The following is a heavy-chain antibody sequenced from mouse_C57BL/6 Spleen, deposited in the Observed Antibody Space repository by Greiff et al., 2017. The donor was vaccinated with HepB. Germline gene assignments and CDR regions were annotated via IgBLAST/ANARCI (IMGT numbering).Heavy chain of an antibody. CDR1: GYTFTSYW. J-gene: IGHJ4*01. D-gene: IGHD3-2*02. CDR3: ARDSSGYSAMDY. Sequence: VKLQQPGAELVRPGSSVKLSCKASGYTFTSYWMDWVKQRPGQGLEWIGNIYPSDSETHYNQKFKDKATLTVDKSSSTAYMQLSSLTSEDSAVYYCARDSSGYSAMDYWGQGTSVTVSS. CDR2: IYPSDSET. V-gene: IGHV1-61*01.